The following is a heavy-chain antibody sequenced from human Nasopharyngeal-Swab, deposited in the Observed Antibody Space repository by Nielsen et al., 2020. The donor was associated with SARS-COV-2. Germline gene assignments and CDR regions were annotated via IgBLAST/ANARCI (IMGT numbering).Heavy chain of an antibody. J-gene: IGHJ5*02. V-gene: IGHV7-4-1*02. CDR3: ARDGYFDWLALSWFDP. CDR1: GYTFTSYA. Sequence: ASVKVSCKASGYTFTSYAMNWVRQAPGQGLEWMGWINTNTGNPTYAQGFTGRFVFSLDTSVSTAYLQISSLKAEDTAVYYCARDGYFDWLALSWFDPWSQGTLVTVSS. CDR2: INTNTGNP. D-gene: IGHD3-9*01.